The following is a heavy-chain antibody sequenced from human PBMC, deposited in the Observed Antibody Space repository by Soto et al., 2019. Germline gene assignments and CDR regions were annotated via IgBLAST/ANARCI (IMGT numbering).Heavy chain of an antibody. CDR2: IKQDGSEK. CDR1: GFTFSSYW. CDR3: ARDPGAAAFSDAFDI. J-gene: IGHJ3*02. V-gene: IGHV3-7*01. D-gene: IGHD6-13*01. Sequence: GGSLRLSCAASGFTFSSYWMSWVRQAPGKGLEWVANIKQDGSEKYYVDSVKGRFTISRDNAKNSLYLQMNSLRAEDTAVYDCARDPGAAAFSDAFDIWGQGTMVTVSS.